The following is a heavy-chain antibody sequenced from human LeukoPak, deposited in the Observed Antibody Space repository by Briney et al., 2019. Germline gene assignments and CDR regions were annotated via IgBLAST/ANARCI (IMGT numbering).Heavy chain of an antibody. D-gene: IGHD3-10*01. CDR2: ISAYNGNT. CDR3: AREPVRYGSGSYYTKPEYYFDY. V-gene: IGHV1-18*01. Sequence: AASVKVSCKASGYTFTSYGISWVRQAPGQGLEWMGWISAYNGNTNYAQKLQGRVTMTTDTSTSTAYMELRSLRSDDTAVYYCAREPVRYGSGSYYTKPEYYFDYWGQGTLVTVSS. CDR1: GYTFTSYG. J-gene: IGHJ4*02.